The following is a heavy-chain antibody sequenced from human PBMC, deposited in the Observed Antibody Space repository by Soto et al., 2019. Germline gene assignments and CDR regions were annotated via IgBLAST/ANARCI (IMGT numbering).Heavy chain of an antibody. V-gene: IGHV4-59*01. Sequence: QVQLQESGPGLVKPSETLSLTCTVSGGSISTYYWSWLRQPPGKGLEWIGYVFHSGTTSYNPSLQSRVTISVDMSTNQFSLRLSSVTAADTAVYYCARDRRVERFGDPYPFYYYYYMDVWGKGTTVTVSS. J-gene: IGHJ6*03. CDR3: ARDRRVERFGDPYPFYYYYYMDV. CDR1: GGSISTYY. D-gene: IGHD3-10*01. CDR2: VFHSGTT.